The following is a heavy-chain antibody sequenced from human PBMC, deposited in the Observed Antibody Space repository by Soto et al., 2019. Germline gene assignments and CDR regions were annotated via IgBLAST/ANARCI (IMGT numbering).Heavy chain of an antibody. Sequence: SETLSLTCAVYGGSFSGYYWSWIRQPPGKGLEWIGEINHSGSTNYNPSLMSRVTISVDTSKNQFSLKLSSVTAAETAVYYCARVILATIRGYYYGMNVCGQGTTVTVSS. D-gene: IGHD5-12*01. J-gene: IGHJ6*02. CDR1: GGSFSGYY. CDR2: INHSGST. CDR3: ARVILATIRGYYYGMNV. V-gene: IGHV4-34*01.